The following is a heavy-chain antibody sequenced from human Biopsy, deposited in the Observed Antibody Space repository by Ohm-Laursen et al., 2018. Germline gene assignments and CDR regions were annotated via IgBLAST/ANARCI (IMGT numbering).Heavy chain of an antibody. CDR1: GYTLTELS. CDR2: FDREERKT. Sequence: ASVKVSCKVSGYTLTELSIHWVRQTGGKGLEWMGGFDREERKTVYAEKFQVRVTMTEDTSTDTAYMELSSLRSEDTAVYYCAADINVWNVNYWGQGTQVTVSS. D-gene: IGHD1-1*01. J-gene: IGHJ4*02. V-gene: IGHV1-24*01. CDR3: AADINVWNVNY.